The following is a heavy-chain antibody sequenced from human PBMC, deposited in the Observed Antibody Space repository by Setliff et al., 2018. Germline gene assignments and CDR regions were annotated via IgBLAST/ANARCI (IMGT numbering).Heavy chain of an antibody. CDR3: ARVSRTIVGARGFDY. D-gene: IGHD1-26*01. V-gene: IGHV1-69*13. CDR2: IIPIFGTA. J-gene: IGHJ4*02. Sequence: SVKVSCKASGGTFSSYGISWVRQAPGQGLEWMGGIIPIFGTANYAQKFQGRVTTTADESTGTAYMELSSLRSEDTAVYYCARVSRTIVGARGFDYWGQGTLVTVSS. CDR1: GGTFSSYG.